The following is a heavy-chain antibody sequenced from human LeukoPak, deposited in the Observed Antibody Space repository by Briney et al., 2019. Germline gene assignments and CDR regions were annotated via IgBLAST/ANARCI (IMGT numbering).Heavy chain of an antibody. CDR3: ATLGYSYGYYYFDY. J-gene: IGHJ4*02. CDR2: MYPGDSDT. V-gene: IGHV5-51*01. CDR1: GYSFTSYW. D-gene: IGHD5-18*01. Sequence: GESLQISCPGSGYSFTSYWIGWVRPMPGKGLGWMGIMYPGDSDTRYSPSFQGQVTISADKSISTAYLQWSSLKVSDPAMYYCATLGYSYGYYYFDYWGQGTLVTVSS.